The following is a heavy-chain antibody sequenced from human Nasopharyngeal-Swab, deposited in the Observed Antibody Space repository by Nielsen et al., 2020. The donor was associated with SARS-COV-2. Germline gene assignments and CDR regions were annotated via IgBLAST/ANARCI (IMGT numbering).Heavy chain of an antibody. CDR2: IDCDDDK. J-gene: IGHJ3*02. CDR3: ARTPPTIAAHAFDI. D-gene: IGHD6-13*01. CDR1: GLSLSTSGIC. Sequence: SGPTLVKPTQTLTLTCTFSGLSLSTSGICVSWIRQPPAKALEWLALIDCDDDKYYSTSLKTRLTISKDTSKNQVVLTVTDMDPVDTATYYCARTPPTIAAHAFDIWGQGTMVTVSS. V-gene: IGHV2-70*01.